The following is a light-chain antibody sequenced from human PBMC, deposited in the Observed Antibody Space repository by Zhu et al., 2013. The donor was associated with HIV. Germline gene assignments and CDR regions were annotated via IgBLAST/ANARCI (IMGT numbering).Light chain of an antibody. CDR2: ANN. V-gene: IGLV1-40*01. CDR3: GTWDSSLSAYV. CDR1: TSNIGAGYD. Sequence: QSVLTQPPSVSGAPGQRVTISCTGSTSNIGAGYDVQWYLQLPGTAPKLLIYANNNRPSGVPDRFSGSSSATSASLAISGLQTGDEADYFCGTWDSSLSAYVFGTGTKVTVL. J-gene: IGLJ1*01.